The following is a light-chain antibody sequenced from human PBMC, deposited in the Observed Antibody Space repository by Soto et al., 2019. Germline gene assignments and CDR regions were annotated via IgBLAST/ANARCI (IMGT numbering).Light chain of an antibody. CDR2: RNN. J-gene: IGLJ2*01. CDR3: AAWDDSLSAVL. CDR1: SSNIGSNY. Sequence: QSVLTQPPSASGTPGQRVTIFCSGSSSNIGSNYVYWYQQLPGTAPKPLIYRNNQRPSGVPDRFSGSKSGTSASLAISGLRSDDEADYYCAAWDDSLSAVLFGGGTKLTVL. V-gene: IGLV1-47*01.